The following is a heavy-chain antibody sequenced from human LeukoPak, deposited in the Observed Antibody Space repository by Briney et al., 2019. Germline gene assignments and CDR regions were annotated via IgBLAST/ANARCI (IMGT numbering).Heavy chain of an antibody. D-gene: IGHD6-19*01. V-gene: IGHV1-69*13. J-gene: IGHJ3*02. CDR2: IIPIFGTA. CDR1: GATFSSYA. CDR3: ARDPGIAVAPGAFDI. Sequence: SVKVSCKAPGATFSSYAISWVRQAPGQGLEWMGGIIPIFGTANYAQKFQGRVTITADESTSTAYMELSSLRSEDTAVYYCARDPGIAVAPGAFDIWGQGTMVTVSS.